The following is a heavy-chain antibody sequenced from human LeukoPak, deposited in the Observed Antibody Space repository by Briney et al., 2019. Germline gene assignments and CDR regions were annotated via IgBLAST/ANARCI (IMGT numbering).Heavy chain of an antibody. V-gene: IGHV3-33*01. CDR1: GFTFSSYG. Sequence: GRSLRLSCAASGFTFSSYGMHWVRRAPGKGLEWVAVIWNDGSNKYYADSVKGRFTISRDNSKNTLYLQMNSLRDEDTAVYYCASSGSYRFDYWGQGTLVTVSS. CDR2: IWNDGSNK. D-gene: IGHD1-26*01. J-gene: IGHJ4*02. CDR3: ASSGSYRFDY.